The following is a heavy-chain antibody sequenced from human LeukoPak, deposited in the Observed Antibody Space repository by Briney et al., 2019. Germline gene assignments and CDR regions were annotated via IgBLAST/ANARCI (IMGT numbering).Heavy chain of an antibody. V-gene: IGHV3-33*01. J-gene: IGHJ4*02. D-gene: IGHD4-17*01. Sequence: GGSLRLSCAASGFAFSSYGMHWVRQAPGKGLEWVAVIWYDGSNKYYADSVKGRFTISRDNSKNTLYLQMNSLRAEDTAVYYCARDGHDYGDSPYYFDYWGQGTLVTVSS. CDR1: GFAFSSYG. CDR2: IWYDGSNK. CDR3: ARDGHDYGDSPYYFDY.